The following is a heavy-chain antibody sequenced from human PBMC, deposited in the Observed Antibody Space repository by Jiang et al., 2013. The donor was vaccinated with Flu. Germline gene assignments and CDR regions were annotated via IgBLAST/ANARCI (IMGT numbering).Heavy chain of an antibody. CDR2: IYYSGST. CDR3: ARLYSGYVGGNFDY. Sequence: TVSGGSISSSSYYWGWIRQPPGKGLEWIGSIYYSGSTYYNPSLKSRVTISVDTSKNQFSLKLSSVTAADTAVYYCARLYSGYVGGNFDYWGQGTLVTVSS. D-gene: IGHD5-12*01. V-gene: IGHV4-39*01. CDR1: GGSISSSSYY. J-gene: IGHJ4*02.